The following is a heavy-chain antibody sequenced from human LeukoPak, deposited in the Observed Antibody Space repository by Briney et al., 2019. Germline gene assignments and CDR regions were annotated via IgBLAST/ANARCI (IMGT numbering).Heavy chain of an antibody. CDR2: ISSSSSYI. J-gene: IGHJ3*02. D-gene: IGHD4-23*01. CDR3: ARLLRWGAFDI. V-gene: IGHV3-21*01. Sequence: GGSLRLSCAASGFTFSSYSMNWVRQAPGKGLEWVSSISSSSSYIYSADSLKGRFTTSRDNAKNSLYLQMNNLRAEDTAVYYCARLLRWGAFDIWGQGRMVTVSS. CDR1: GFTFSSYS.